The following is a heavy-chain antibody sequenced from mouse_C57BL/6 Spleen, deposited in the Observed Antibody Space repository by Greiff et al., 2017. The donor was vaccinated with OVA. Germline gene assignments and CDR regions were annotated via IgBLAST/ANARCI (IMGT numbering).Heavy chain of an antibody. CDR3: ARYDYGSSSYYAMDY. CDR1: GYTFTDYY. D-gene: IGHD1-1*01. Sequence: VQLQESGPELVKPGASVKISCKASGYTFTDYYINWVKQRPGQGLEWIGWIFPGSGSTYYNEKFKGKATLTVDKSSSTAYMLLSSLTSEDSAVYFCARYDYGSSSYYAMDYWGQGTSVTVSS. CDR2: IFPGSGST. J-gene: IGHJ4*01. V-gene: IGHV1-75*01.